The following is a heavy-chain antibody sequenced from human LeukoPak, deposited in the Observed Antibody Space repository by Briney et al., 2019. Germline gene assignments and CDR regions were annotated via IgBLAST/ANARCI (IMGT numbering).Heavy chain of an antibody. CDR2: IYYSGST. D-gene: IGHD3-22*01. V-gene: IGHV4-39*07. Sequence: SETLSLTCTVSGGSISGSHYYWGWIRQPPGKGLEWIGSIYYSGSTYYNPSLKGRLTISVDTSKNHSSLKVSSVSAADTAVYYCVILPATDTYYYDSSGYYRSGVSWGQGTLVTVSS. J-gene: IGHJ5*02. CDR3: VILPATDTYYYDSSGYYRSGVS. CDR1: GGSISGSHYY.